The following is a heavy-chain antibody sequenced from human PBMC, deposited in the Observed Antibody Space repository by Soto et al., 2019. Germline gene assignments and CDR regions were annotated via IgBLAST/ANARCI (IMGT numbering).Heavy chain of an antibody. CDR2: INAGNGNT. CDR1: GYTFITYA. Sequence: SSVKVSCKASGYTFITYAMHWGRQAPGQRLEWMGWINAGNGNTKYSQKFQGRVSITRDTSASTAYMELSSLRSEDTAVYYCARGIIVGGWYPYYFDYWGQGTLVTVSS. D-gene: IGHD6-19*01. CDR3: ARGIIVGGWYPYYFDY. V-gene: IGHV1-3*01. J-gene: IGHJ4*02.